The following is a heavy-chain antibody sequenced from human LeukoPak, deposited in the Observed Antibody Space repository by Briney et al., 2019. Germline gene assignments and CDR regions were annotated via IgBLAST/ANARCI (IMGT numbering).Heavy chain of an antibody. V-gene: IGHV7-4-1*02. CDR2: INTHTGDP. CDR1: GYTLTHYA. J-gene: IGHJ4*02. Sequence: ASVKVSCKASGYTLTHYALNWVRQAPGQGLEWMGWINTHTGDPTYAQVFTGRFVFSLDTSVSTAYLEITGLKSEDTAVYYCAREWCSGGSCFSRFDSWGQGTLVTVSS. D-gene: IGHD2-15*01. CDR3: AREWCSGGSCFSRFDS.